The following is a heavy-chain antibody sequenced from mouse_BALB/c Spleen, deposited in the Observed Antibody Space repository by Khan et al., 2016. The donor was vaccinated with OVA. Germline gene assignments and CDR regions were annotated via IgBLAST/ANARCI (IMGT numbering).Heavy chain of an antibody. V-gene: IGHV5-6*01. CDR1: GFTFSAYG. Sequence: EVELVESGGDLVKPGGSLKLSCAASGFTFSAYGMSWVRPTPDRRLEWVATISSGGDFTYYPDSVKGRFTISRDNAKNTLYLQMSSLKSEGTAMYYCASHLTGSFAYWGQGTLVTVSA. D-gene: IGHD4-1*01. CDR2: ISSGGDFT. J-gene: IGHJ3*01. CDR3: ASHLTGSFAY.